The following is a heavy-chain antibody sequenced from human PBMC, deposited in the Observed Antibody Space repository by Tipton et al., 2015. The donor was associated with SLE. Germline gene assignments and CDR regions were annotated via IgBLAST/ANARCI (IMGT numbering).Heavy chain of an antibody. CDR1: GGSISSYNQY. CDR3: ASILNHAFDY. Sequence: TLSLTCTVSGGSISSYNQYWGWIRQPPGKGLEWIGYISDSGNTIDNPSLKSRLTISVDTSKNQFSLKLRSVTAADTAVYYCASILNHAFDYWGQGTLVTVSS. V-gene: IGHV4-61*01. J-gene: IGHJ4*02. CDR2: ISDSGNT. D-gene: IGHD2-8*01.